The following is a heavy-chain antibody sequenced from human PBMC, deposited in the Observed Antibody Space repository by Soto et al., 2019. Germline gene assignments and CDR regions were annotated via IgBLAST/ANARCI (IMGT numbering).Heavy chain of an antibody. CDR1: GFTFSSYA. J-gene: IGHJ4*02. D-gene: IGHD4-17*01. V-gene: IGHV3-23*01. Sequence: VGSLRLPCAASGFTFSSYAMSWVRQAPGKGLEWVSAISGSGGSTYYADSVKGRFTISRDNSKNTLYLQMNSLRAEDTAVYYCAKRGGATVTEGYWGQGTLVTVSS. CDR2: ISGSGGST. CDR3: AKRGGATVTEGY.